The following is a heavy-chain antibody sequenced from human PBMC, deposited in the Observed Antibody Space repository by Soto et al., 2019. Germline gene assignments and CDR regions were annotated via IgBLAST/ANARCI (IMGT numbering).Heavy chain of an antibody. Sequence: VQLVASGGGVVQPGRSLRLSCEASGFTFRNYGMHWVRQTPVKGLEWVAGIQYDGSKKYYAESVKGRFTISRDNSKNTLYLEIDSLRAEDTAVYYCAKDLEVVGANRWGYDSWGQGTLVTVSS. J-gene: IGHJ5*01. D-gene: IGHD1-26*01. CDR2: IQYDGSKK. CDR3: AKDLEVVGANRWGYDS. V-gene: IGHV3-33*06. CDR1: GFTFRNYG.